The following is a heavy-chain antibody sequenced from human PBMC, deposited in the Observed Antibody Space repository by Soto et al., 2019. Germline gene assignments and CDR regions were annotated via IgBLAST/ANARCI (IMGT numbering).Heavy chain of an antibody. Sequence: QVRLVQSGSEVKKPGASVKVSCKASGYTFTSYGFSWVRQAPGQGLEWVGWISAHHGDTNYAQKIQGRVTMTTDTSTSTAYMELRSLRSDDTAVYYCARDTMVTSNWFDTWGQGTLVTVSS. CDR3: ARDTMVTSNWFDT. D-gene: IGHD4-17*01. V-gene: IGHV1-18*01. CDR1: GYTFTSYG. CDR2: ISAHHGDT. J-gene: IGHJ5*02.